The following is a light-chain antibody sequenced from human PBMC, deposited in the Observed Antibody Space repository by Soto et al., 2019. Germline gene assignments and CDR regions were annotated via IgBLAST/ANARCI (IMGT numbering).Light chain of an antibody. CDR3: QHYTIYPYT. J-gene: IGKJ2*01. CDR2: DAS. CDR1: RSISDS. V-gene: IGKV1-5*01. Sequence: DIQMTQSPSSLSASVGDRVTITCRASRSISDSLAWYQQKPGRAPNILIFDASSLQSGVPSRFSGSGSGTEFTLTISSLQPDDFATYECQHYTIYPYTFGQGTKVDIK.